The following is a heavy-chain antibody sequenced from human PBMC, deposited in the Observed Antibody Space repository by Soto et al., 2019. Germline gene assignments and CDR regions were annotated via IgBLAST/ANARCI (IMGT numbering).Heavy chain of an antibody. D-gene: IGHD1-1*01. CDR2: ISNSGRT. CDR1: GDSISRGAYY. V-gene: IGHV4-31*03. J-gene: IGHJ4*02. CDR3: ARHDNMTLGSQYLDS. Sequence: SETRSLTCTVSGDSISRGAYYWSWIRQHPVKGLEWIGYISNSGRTYYNPSLKSRLTISLDSAENQFSLQLTSVTAADTALYFCARHDNMTLGSQYLDSWGPGTLVTVSS.